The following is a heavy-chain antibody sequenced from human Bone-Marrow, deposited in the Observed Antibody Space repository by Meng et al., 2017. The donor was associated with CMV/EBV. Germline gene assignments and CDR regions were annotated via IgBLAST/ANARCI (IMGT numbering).Heavy chain of an antibody. J-gene: IGHJ5*02. CDR2: ISAYNGNT. CDR3: AYGPTGEDWFDP. Sequence: ASVKVSCKASGYTFTSYGISWVRQDPGQGLEWMGWISAYNGNTNYAQKLQGRVTMTTDTSTSTAYMELRSLRSDDTAVYYCAYGPTGEDWFDPWGQGTLVTGSS. V-gene: IGHV1-18*01. CDR1: GYTFTSYG. D-gene: IGHD7-27*01.